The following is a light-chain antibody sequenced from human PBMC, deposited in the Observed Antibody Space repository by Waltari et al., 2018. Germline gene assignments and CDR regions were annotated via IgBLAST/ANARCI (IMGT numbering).Light chain of an antibody. J-gene: IGLJ2*01. Sequence: QSVLTQPPSVSAAPGQKVTISCSGSSSNIGNHYVSWYQQLPGTAPKVLIYDNNKRPYGIPDRFSGSMSGTSATLGITGLQTGYEADYYCGTWDTSLSAVLFGGGTKLTVL. CDR1: SSNIGNHY. V-gene: IGLV1-51*01. CDR2: DNN. CDR3: GTWDTSLSAVL.